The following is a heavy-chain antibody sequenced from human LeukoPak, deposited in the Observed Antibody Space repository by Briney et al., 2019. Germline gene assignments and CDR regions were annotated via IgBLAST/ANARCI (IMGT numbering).Heavy chain of an antibody. D-gene: IGHD6-19*01. Sequence: SETLSLACGVSGGSIYSHYWGWIRQPPGKGLEWIGDIYYKGNTNYNPSLKSRVTISLDTSKNHLSLTLTSVVAADTAIYYCMRRDTGWNYSDYWGQGILVTVSS. CDR3: MRRDTGWNYSDY. CDR1: GGSIYSHY. V-gene: IGHV4-59*08. J-gene: IGHJ4*02. CDR2: IYYKGNT.